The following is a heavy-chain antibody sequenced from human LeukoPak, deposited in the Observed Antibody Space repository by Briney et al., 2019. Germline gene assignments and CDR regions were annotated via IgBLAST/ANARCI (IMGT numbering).Heavy chain of an antibody. D-gene: IGHD1-26*01. Sequence: PSETLSLTCTVSGGSITSGYYSWIWLRQPAGKGLEWFGRIYASGTTNYNPSLKSRVTISVDTSRNQFSLRLSSVTTADTAVYYCARLKPSNGSYLFDSWGQGILVTVSS. CDR1: GGSITSGYYS. CDR3: ARLKPSNGSYLFDS. V-gene: IGHV4-61*02. CDR2: IYASGTT. J-gene: IGHJ4*02.